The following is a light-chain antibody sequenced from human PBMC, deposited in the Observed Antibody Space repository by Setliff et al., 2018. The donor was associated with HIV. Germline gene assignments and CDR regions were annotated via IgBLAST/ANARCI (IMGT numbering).Light chain of an antibody. V-gene: IGLV2-23*02. Sequence: QSVLTQPASVSGSPGQSITIPCTGTSSDIGGYNSVSWYQQHPDKAPKLMIYDVTKRPSGVSNRFSGSKSGNTASLTISGLQAEDEADYYCCSYADSNTFVFGTGTKGTVL. J-gene: IGLJ1*01. CDR1: SSDIGGYNS. CDR2: DVT. CDR3: CSYADSNTFV.